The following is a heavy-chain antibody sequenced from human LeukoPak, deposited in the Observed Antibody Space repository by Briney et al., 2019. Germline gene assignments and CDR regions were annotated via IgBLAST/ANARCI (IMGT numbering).Heavy chain of an antibody. D-gene: IGHD3-16*02. CDR3: AKDVDADDYVWGSYRALDY. CDR2: ISGSGGST. V-gene: IGHV3-23*01. J-gene: IGHJ4*02. Sequence: GGSLRLSCAASGFTVSSNYMSWVRQAPGKGLEWVSAISGSGGSTYYADSVKGRFTISRDNSKNTLYLQMNSLRAEDTAVYYCAKDVDADDYVWGSYRALDYWGQGTLVTVSS. CDR1: GFTVSSNY.